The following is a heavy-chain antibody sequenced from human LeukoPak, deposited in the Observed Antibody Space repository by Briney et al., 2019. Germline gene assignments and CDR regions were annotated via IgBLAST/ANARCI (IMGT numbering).Heavy chain of an antibody. CDR3: ARGGAARLPDY. V-gene: IGHV3-48*04. CDR2: ISSSGSTI. CDR1: GFIFSSYA. Sequence: PARSLRLSCAASGFIFSSYAMHWVRQAPGKGLEWVSYISSSGSTIYYADSVKGRFTISRDNAKNSLYLQMNSLRAEDTAVYYCARGGAARLPDYWGQGTLVTVSS. J-gene: IGHJ4*02. D-gene: IGHD6-6*01.